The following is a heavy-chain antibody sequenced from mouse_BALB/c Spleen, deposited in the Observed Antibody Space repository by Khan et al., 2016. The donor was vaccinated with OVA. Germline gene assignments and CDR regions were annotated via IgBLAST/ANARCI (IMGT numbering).Heavy chain of an antibody. CDR3: VRGGAYDRSDGWCAN. V-gene: IGHV1-4*01. CDR1: GYTFTTYT. Sequence: QVQLKESGAELARPGASVKMSCKASGYTFTTYTIHWVKQRPGQGLEWIGYIIPSNDYTNYNQKFKDRATLTADKSSSTAYMQLSSLTSEDSAVFYCVRGGAYDRSDGWCANGGKGTLVTVSA. D-gene: IGHD2-14*01. CDR2: IIPSNDYT. J-gene: IGHJ3*01.